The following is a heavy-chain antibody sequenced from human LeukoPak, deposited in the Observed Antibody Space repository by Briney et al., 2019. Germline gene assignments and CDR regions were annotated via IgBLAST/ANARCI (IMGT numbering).Heavy chain of an antibody. CDR3: ARVGYSGYDHFDY. CDR2: INSDGSST. Sequence: GGSLRLSCAASGFTFSSYWMHWVRQAPGKGLVWVSRINSDGSSTSYADSVKGRFTISRDNAKNTLYPQMNSLRAEDTAVYYCARVGYSGYDHFDYWGQGTLVTVSS. CDR1: GFTFSSYW. V-gene: IGHV3-74*01. D-gene: IGHD5-12*01. J-gene: IGHJ4*02.